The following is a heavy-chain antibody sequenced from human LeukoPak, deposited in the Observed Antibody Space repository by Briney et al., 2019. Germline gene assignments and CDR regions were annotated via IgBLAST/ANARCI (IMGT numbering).Heavy chain of an antibody. V-gene: IGHV5-51*01. D-gene: IGHD4-23*01. CDR2: IYPGDSNT. J-gene: IGHJ5*02. Sequence: GESLEISCKGSGYNFSNYWIAWARQLPGKGLEWMGMIYPGDSNTRYSPSFQGQVTISADKSLSTAYLQWSSLKASDTAMYYCARRVQDGGRTRWSDPWGQGTLVTVSS. CDR3: ARRVQDGGRTRWSDP. CDR1: GYNFSNYW.